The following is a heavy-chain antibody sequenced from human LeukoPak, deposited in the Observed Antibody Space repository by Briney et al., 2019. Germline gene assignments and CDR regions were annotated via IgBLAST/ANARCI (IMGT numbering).Heavy chain of an antibody. CDR3: ARDDYSKFSVDY. CDR2: IIPIFGTA. V-gene: IGHV1-69*05. CDR1: GGTFSSYA. J-gene: IGHJ4*02. Sequence: SVKVSCKASGGTFSSYAISWVRQAPGQGLEWMGGIIPIFGTANYAQKFQGRVTITTDESTSTAYMELRSLRSDDTAVYYCARDDYSKFSVDYWGQGTLVTVSS. D-gene: IGHD4-11*01.